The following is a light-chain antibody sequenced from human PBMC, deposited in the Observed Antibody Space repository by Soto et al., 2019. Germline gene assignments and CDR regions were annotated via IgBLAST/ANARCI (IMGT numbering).Light chain of an antibody. V-gene: IGKV4-1*01. CDR1: QTVLYSSNNKNY. Sequence: DIVMTQSPDSLAVSLGERATINCKSSQTVLYSSNNKNYLAWYQQKPGQPPKLLIYWASTRESGVPDRCSGSGSWTDFTLTISSLQAEDVAVYYCQPYYDTPPFTFGGGTKVEIK. CDR2: WAS. CDR3: QPYYDTPPFT. J-gene: IGKJ4*01.